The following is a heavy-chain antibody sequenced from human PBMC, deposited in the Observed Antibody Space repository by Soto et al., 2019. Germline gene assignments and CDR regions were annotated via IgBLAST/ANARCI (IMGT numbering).Heavy chain of an antibody. CDR2: ISGGGTFT. D-gene: IGHD6-13*01. J-gene: IGHJ5*02. CDR1: GLNFASYG. CDR3: AKKFGPSSSWYWFDT. Sequence: GGPLRLSCGASGLNFASYGMSWVLETPGKGLEWVSTISGGGTFTKYADSVKGRFTISRDNSKNTLYLQMDSLRAEHTAFYYCAKKFGPSSSWYWFDTWGQGSLVTVSS. V-gene: IGHV3-23*01.